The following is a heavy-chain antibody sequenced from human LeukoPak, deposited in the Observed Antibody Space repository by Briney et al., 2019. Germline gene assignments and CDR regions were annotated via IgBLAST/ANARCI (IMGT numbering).Heavy chain of an antibody. V-gene: IGHV3-66*01. CDR2: FYSGGST. CDR1: GFTFSSYA. CDR3: AQTGDSSGSKIDY. D-gene: IGHD3-22*01. J-gene: IGHJ4*02. Sequence: PGGSLRLSCAASGFTFSSYAMSWVRQAPGKGLEWVSVFYSGGSTYYADSVKGRFTISRDNSKNTLYLQMNSLRAEDTAVYYCAQTGDSSGSKIDYWGQGTLVTVSS.